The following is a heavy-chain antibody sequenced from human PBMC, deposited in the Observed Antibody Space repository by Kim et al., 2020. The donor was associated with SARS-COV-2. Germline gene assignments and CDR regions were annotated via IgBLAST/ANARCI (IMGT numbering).Heavy chain of an antibody. CDR2: IYHSGST. J-gene: IGHJ5*02. D-gene: IGHD3-9*01. Sequence: SETLSLTCAVSGGSISSGGYSWSWIRQPPGKGLEWIGYIYHSGSTYYNPSLKSRVTISVDRSKNQFSLKLSSVTAADTAVYYCASTPREYYDSMTEGGWFDPWGQGTLVTVSS. V-gene: IGHV4-30-2*01. CDR1: GGSISSGGYS. CDR3: ASTPREYYDSMTEGGWFDP.